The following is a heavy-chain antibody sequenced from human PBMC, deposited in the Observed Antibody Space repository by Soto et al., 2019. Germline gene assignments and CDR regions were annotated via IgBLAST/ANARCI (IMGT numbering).Heavy chain of an antibody. J-gene: IGHJ3*01. Sequence: SETLSLTCTVSGYSISSGGYYWSWIRQHPERGLEWIGYINHSGSTYYNPSLKSRVTISVDTSNNQLSLKLTSVTAADTAVYYCVRGVLVWGQGTMVTVSS. V-gene: IGHV4-31*03. D-gene: IGHD3-10*01. CDR1: GYSISSGGYY. CDR2: INHSGST. CDR3: VRGVLV.